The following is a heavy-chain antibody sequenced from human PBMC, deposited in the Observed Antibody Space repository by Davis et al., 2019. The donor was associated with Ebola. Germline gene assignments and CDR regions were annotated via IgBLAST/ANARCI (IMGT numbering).Heavy chain of an antibody. CDR2: IIPIFGTA. CDR1: GYTFTSYD. J-gene: IGHJ6*03. Sequence: SVKVSCKASGYTFTSYDINWVRQAPGQGLEWMGGIIPIFGTANYAQKFQGRVTITADESTSTAYMELSSLRSEDTAVYYCARSLPITIFPQYYYYMDVWGKGTTVTVSS. V-gene: IGHV1-69*13. D-gene: IGHD3-3*01. CDR3: ARSLPITIFPQYYYYMDV.